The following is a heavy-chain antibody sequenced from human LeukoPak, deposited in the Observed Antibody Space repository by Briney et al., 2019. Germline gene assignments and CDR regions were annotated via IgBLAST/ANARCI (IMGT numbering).Heavy chain of an antibody. J-gene: IGHJ4*02. CDR3: ARGPATLLRIAVAGTGSGYFDY. V-gene: IGHV4-34*01. CDR2: INHSGST. CDR1: GGSFSGYY. Sequence: SETLSLTCAVYGGSFSGYYWSWIRQPPGKGLEWIGEINHSGSTNYNPSLKSRVTISVDTSKNQFSLKLSSVTAADTAVYYCARGPATLLRIAVAGTGSGYFDYWGQGTLVTVSS. D-gene: IGHD6-19*01.